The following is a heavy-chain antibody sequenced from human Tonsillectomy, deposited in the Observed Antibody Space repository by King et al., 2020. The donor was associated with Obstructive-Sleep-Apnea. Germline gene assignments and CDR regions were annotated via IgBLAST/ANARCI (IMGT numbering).Heavy chain of an antibody. CDR1: GDSISSSY. Sequence: PLQESGPGLVEPSETLSLTCTVSGDSISSSYWSWIRQPPGKGLEWIGYIFYSGSTNYNPSLKSRVTISIDTSKNQFSLKLSSVTAVDTAVYYCARKTGILFDYWGQGTLVTVSS. CDR3: ARKTGILFDY. CDR2: IFYSGST. V-gene: IGHV4-59*01. J-gene: IGHJ4*02.